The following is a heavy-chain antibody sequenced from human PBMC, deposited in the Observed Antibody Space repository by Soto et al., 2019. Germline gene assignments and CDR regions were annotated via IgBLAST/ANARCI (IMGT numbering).Heavy chain of an antibody. J-gene: IGHJ2*01. CDR1: GGTFSSYA. V-gene: IGHV1-69*01. CDR3: ARDPGYSSGPSYWYFDL. CDR2: IIPIFGTA. Sequence: QVQLVQSGAEVKKPGSSVKVSCKASGGTFSSYAISWVRQAPGQGLEWMGGIIPIFGTANYAQKFQGRVTITADESTSTAYMELSSLRSEDTAVYYCARDPGYSSGPSYWYFDLWGRGTLVTVSS. D-gene: IGHD6-19*01.